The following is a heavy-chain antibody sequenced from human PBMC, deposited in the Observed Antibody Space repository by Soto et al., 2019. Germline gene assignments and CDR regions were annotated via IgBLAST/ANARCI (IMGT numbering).Heavy chain of an antibody. J-gene: IGHJ6*03. V-gene: IGHV6-1*01. CDR2: TYYRSKWYN. D-gene: IGHD3-10*01. CDR3: ARGALLWFGELGYYYYMDV. Sequence: SQTLSLTCAISGDSVSSNSAAWSWIRQSPSRGLEWLGRTYYRSKWYNDYAVSVKSRITINPDTSKNQFSLQLNSVTPEDTAVYYCARGALLWFGELGYYYYMDVWGKGTTVTVSS. CDR1: GDSVSSNSAA.